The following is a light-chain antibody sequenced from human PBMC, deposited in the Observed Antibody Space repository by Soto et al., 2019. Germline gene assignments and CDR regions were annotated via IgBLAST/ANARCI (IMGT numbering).Light chain of an antibody. CDR1: SSNIGNNY. Sequence: QSVLTQPPSVSAAPGQTVTSSCSGNSSNIGNNYVSWYQQFPGTAPKLLIYDTNKRPSGIPDRFSGSKSGTSATLGITGLQTWDEADYYCGTWDSSLSGGGIFGIFGGATKLTVL. J-gene: IGLJ2*01. CDR2: DTN. CDR3: GTWDSSLSGGGIFGI. V-gene: IGLV1-51*01.